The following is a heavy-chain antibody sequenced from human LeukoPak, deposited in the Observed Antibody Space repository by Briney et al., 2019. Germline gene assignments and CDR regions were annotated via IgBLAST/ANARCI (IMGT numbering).Heavy chain of an antibody. Sequence: ASVKVSCKASGYTFTSYYMHWVRQAPGQGLEWMGIINPSGGSTSYAQKFQGRVTMTRDTSTSTVYMELSSLRSEDTAVYYCAGSQKPEEPSITIFDENYYYYYGMDVWGQGTTVTVSS. CDR3: AGSQKPEEPSITIFDENYYYYYGMDV. J-gene: IGHJ6*02. V-gene: IGHV1-46*01. D-gene: IGHD3-3*01. CDR2: INPSGGST. CDR1: GYTFTSYY.